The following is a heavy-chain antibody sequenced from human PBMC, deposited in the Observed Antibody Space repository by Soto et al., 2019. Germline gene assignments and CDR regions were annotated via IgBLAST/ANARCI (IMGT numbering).Heavy chain of an antibody. CDR3: ARDVYCSGGSCYWFDP. D-gene: IGHD2-15*01. CDR2: IIPIFGTA. J-gene: IGHJ5*02. CDR1: GGTFSSYA. Sequence: GASVKVSFKACGGTFSSYAISWLRQAPGQGLEWMGGIIPIFGTANYAQKLQGRVTMTTDTSTSTAYMELRSLRSDDTAVYYCARDVYCSGGSCYWFDPWGQGTLVTVSS. V-gene: IGHV1-69*05.